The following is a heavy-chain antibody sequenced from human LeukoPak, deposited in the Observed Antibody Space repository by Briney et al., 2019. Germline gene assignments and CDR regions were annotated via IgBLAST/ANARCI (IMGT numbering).Heavy chain of an antibody. V-gene: IGHV3-7*01. J-gene: IGHJ4*02. CDR1: GFPFSSYW. Sequence: GGSLRLSCVASGFPFSSYWMTWVRQAPGKGLEWVANIKQDGSKKSYVDSVKGRFTISRDNAKNSLYLQMNSLRAEDTAVYYCARDRQGAPDYWGQGTLVTVSS. CDR2: IKQDGSKK. CDR3: ARDRQGAPDY. D-gene: IGHD1-26*01.